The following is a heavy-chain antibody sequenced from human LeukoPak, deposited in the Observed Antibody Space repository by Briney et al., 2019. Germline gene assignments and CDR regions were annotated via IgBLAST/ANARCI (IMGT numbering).Heavy chain of an antibody. Sequence: GASVKVSCKASGYTFTSYDINWVRQATGQGLEWTGWMNPNSGNTGYAQKFQGRVTMTRNTSISTAYMELSSLSSEDTAVYYCARFGDDYGPSGVWGQGTLVTVSS. CDR2: MNPNSGNT. V-gene: IGHV1-8*01. CDR1: GYTFTSYD. CDR3: ARFGDDYGPSGV. J-gene: IGHJ4*02. D-gene: IGHD4-17*01.